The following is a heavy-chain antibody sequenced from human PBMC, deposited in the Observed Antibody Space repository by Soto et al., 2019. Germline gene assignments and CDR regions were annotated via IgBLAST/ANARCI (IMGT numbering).Heavy chain of an antibody. Sequence: QVQLVESGGGVVQPGRSLRLSCAASGFTFSSYAMHWVRQAPGKGLEWVAVISYDGSNKYYADSVKGRFTISRDNSKNTLYLQMNSLRAEDMAVYYCARDGGYCISTSCPGAFDIWGQGTMVTVSS. D-gene: IGHD2-2*01. J-gene: IGHJ3*02. CDR2: ISYDGSNK. V-gene: IGHV3-30-3*01. CDR1: GFTFSSYA. CDR3: ARDGGYCISTSCPGAFDI.